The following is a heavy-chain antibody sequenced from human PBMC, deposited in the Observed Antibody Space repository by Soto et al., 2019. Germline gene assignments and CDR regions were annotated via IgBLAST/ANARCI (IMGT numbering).Heavy chain of an antibody. J-gene: IGHJ3*02. CDR3: TTPLEVVTTSLFDI. Sequence: GGSLRLSCAASGFTFSNAWMSWVRQAPGKGLEWVGRIKSKTDGGTTDYAAPVKGRFTISRDDSKNTLYLQMNSLKTEDTAVYYCTTPLEVVTTSLFDIWGQGTMVTVSS. D-gene: IGHD4-17*01. CDR1: GFTFSNAW. CDR2: IKSKTDGGTT. V-gene: IGHV3-15*01.